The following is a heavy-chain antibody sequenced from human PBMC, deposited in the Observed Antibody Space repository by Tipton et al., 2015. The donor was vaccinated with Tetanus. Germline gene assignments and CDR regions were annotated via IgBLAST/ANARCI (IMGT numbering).Heavy chain of an antibody. J-gene: IGHJ3*02. CDR1: GGSISSGGYY. CDR3: AREDYYDSRQRGAFDI. V-gene: IGHV4-31*03. D-gene: IGHD3-22*01. CDR2: IYYSGST. Sequence: TLSLTCTVSGGSISSGGYYWSWIRQHPGKGLEWIGYIYYSGSTYYNPSLKSRVTISVDTSKNQFSLKLSSVTAADTAVYYCAREDYYDSRQRGAFDIWGQGTMVTVSS.